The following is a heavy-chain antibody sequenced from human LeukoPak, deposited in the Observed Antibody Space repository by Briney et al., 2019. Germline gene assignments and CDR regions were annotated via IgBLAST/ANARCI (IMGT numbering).Heavy chain of an antibody. CDR2: SHYSGTT. J-gene: IGHJ4*02. CDR1: GGSISSSPYY. V-gene: IGHV4-39*01. Sequence: SETLSLTCTVSGGSISSSPYYWAWIPQPPGKGLEWIGSSHYSGTTFYNPSFKSRVTISVDTSKNQFSLRLSSVTATDTAVFYCARLNMGAPIDYWGQGTLVTVSS. D-gene: IGHD1-26*01. CDR3: ARLNMGAPIDY.